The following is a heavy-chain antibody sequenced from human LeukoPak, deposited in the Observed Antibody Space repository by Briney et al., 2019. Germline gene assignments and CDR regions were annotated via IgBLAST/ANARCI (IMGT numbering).Heavy chain of an antibody. CDR2: IYYSGST. D-gene: IGHD3-22*01. CDR3: ARLVVEDAFDI. V-gene: IGHV4-59*01. Sequence: PSETLSLTCTVSGGSISSYYWSWIRQPPGKGLEWIGYIYYSGSTKYNPSLKSRVTISVDTSKNQFSLKLSSVTAADTAVYYCARLVVEDAFDIWGQGTMVTVSS. J-gene: IGHJ3*02. CDR1: GGSISSYY.